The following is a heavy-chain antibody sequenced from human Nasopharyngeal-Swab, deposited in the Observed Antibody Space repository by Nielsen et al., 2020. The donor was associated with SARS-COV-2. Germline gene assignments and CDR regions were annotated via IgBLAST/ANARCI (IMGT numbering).Heavy chain of an antibody. Sequence: VRQMPGKGLVWVGIIYPGDSDTRYSPTCHGQVTISADKSISTDYLQWGSLKASDTAMYYSARLHEYSSSGFDYWGQGTLVTVSS. J-gene: IGHJ4*02. D-gene: IGHD6-6*01. V-gene: IGHV5-51*01. CDR2: IYPGDSDT. CDR3: ARLHEYSSSGFDY.